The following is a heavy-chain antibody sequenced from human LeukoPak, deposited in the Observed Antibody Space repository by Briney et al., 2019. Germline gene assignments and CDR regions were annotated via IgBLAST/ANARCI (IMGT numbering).Heavy chain of an antibody. Sequence: GGSLRLSCAASGFTFSSYWMSWVRQAPGKGLEWVANIKQDGSEKYYVDSVKGRFTISRDNAKNSLYLQMNSLRAEDTALYYCAKAVRSSSWYLMDYWGQGTLVTVSS. D-gene: IGHD6-13*01. CDR2: IKQDGSEK. CDR3: AKAVRSSSWYLMDY. J-gene: IGHJ4*02. CDR1: GFTFSSYW. V-gene: IGHV3-7*03.